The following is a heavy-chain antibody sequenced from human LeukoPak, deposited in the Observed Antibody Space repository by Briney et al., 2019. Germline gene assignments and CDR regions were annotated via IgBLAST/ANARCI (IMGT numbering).Heavy chain of an antibody. CDR3: ARDELYCSSTSCYYYYGMDV. J-gene: IGHJ6*04. Sequence: GGSLRLSCAASGFTFSSYGMHWVRQAPGKGLEWVAVIWYDGSNKYYADSVKGRFTISSDNSKNTLYLQMNSLRAEDTAVYYCARDELYCSSTSCYYYYGMDVWGKGTTVTVSS. CDR2: IWYDGSNK. D-gene: IGHD2-2*01. V-gene: IGHV3-33*01. CDR1: GFTFSSYG.